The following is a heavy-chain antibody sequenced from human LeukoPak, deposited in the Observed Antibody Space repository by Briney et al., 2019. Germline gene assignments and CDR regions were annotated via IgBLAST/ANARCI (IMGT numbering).Heavy chain of an antibody. CDR3: ARDGSLPDY. CDR1: EFTFSNHW. V-gene: IGHV3-74*01. Sequence: GGSLRLSCAASEFTFSNHWMHWVRQAPGEGLVWVSFINSGGSSTSYADYVKGRFTISRDNARNTLYLQMSSLRVEDTAVYYCARDGSLPDYWGQGTLVTVSS. CDR2: INSGGSST. J-gene: IGHJ4*02.